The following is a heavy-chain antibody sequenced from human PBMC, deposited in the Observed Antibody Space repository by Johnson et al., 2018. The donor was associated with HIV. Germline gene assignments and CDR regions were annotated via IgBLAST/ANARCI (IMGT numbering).Heavy chain of an antibody. D-gene: IGHD3-3*01. Sequence: VQLVESGGGLVQPGGSLRLSCAASGFTFSSYAMSWVRQAPGKGLEWVSAISGSGGSTYYADSVKGRFTISRDNSKNTLYLQINNLRAEDTAVYYCAKEITIFGVVRDDAFDIWGQGTMVTVSS. CDR1: GFTFSSYA. J-gene: IGHJ3*02. V-gene: IGHV3-23*04. CDR3: AKEITIFGVVRDDAFDI. CDR2: ISGSGGST.